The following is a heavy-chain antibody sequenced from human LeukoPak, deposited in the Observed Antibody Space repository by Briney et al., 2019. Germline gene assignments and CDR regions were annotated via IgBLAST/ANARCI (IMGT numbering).Heavy chain of an antibody. CDR3: ARTVGEVVVITLFDY. D-gene: IGHD3-22*01. CDR2: ISAYNGNT. CDR1: GYTFTSYG. V-gene: IGHV1-18*01. J-gene: IGHJ4*02. Sequence: ASVKVSCKASGYTFTSYGISWVRQAPGQGPELMGWISAYNGNTNYAQKLQGRVTMTTDTSTSTAYMELRSLRSDDTAVYYCARTVGEVVVITLFDYWGQGTLVTVSS.